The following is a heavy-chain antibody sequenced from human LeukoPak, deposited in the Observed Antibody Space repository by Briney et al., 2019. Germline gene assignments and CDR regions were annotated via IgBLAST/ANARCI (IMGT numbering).Heavy chain of an antibody. D-gene: IGHD3-10*01. V-gene: IGHV3-30-3*01. Sequence: GRSLRLSCAASGFTFSTYAMHWVRQAPGKGLEWVAVISYDGSKKYHADSVKGRFTISRDNSKNTLYLEMNSLRAEDTAVYYCARERRGSIVWFGELLSPWGQGTLVTVSS. CDR1: GFTFSTYA. CDR2: ISYDGSKK. J-gene: IGHJ4*02. CDR3: ARERRGSIVWFGELLSP.